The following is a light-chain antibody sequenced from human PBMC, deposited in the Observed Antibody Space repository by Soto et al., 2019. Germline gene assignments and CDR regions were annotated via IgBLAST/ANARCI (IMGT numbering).Light chain of an antibody. CDR2: GAS. J-gene: IGKJ4*01. V-gene: IGKV3-20*01. CDR3: QQYDTSLPYT. Sequence: EIVLTQSPGTLSLSPGDRVTLSCEASQSVNNNYLAWYQHKPGQAPRLLIYGASSRATGIPDRFSGSGSGTDFTLTISRLEPEDFAVYYCQQYDTSLPYTFGGGTKVEIK. CDR1: QSVNNNY.